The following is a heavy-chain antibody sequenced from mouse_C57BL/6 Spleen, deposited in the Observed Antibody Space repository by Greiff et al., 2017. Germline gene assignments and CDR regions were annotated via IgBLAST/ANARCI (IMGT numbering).Heavy chain of an antibody. CDR3: ARGGDYGSSPYAMDY. CDR2: IYPGDGDT. D-gene: IGHD1-1*01. Sequence: QVQLKESGPELVKPGASVKISCKASGYAFSSSWMNWVKQRPGKGLEWIGRIYPGDGDTNYNGKFKGKATLTADKSSSTAYMQLSSLTSEDSAVYFCARGGDYGSSPYAMDYWGQGTSVTVSS. J-gene: IGHJ4*01. V-gene: IGHV1-82*01. CDR1: GYAFSSSW.